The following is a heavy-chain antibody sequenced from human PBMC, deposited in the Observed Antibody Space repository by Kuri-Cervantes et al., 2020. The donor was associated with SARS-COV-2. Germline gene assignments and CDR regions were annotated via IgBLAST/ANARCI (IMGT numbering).Heavy chain of an antibody. J-gene: IGHJ4*02. CDR2: EYKSGSS. CDR1: GGTISNHY. Sequence: GSLRPSCIVSGGTISNHYWSWIRQPPGKGLEWIGDEYKSGSSTSNPSLKSRVTISVDTSKNQFSLRLTSGTAADTAVYYFAKDYYDSSGYYYTSGDYWGQGTLVTVSS. V-gene: IGHV4-59*11. CDR3: AKDYYDSSGYYYTSGDY. D-gene: IGHD3-22*01.